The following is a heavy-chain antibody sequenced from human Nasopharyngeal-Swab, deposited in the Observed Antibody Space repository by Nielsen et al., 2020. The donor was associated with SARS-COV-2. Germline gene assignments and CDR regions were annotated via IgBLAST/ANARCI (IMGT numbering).Heavy chain of an antibody. Sequence: GGSLRLSCAASGFTFSSYEMNWVRQAPGKGLEWVSYISSSGSTRYYADSVKGRFTISRDNSKNTLYLQMNSLRAEDTAVYYCANERPYVGGNYWGQGTLVTVSS. D-gene: IGHD3-16*01. V-gene: IGHV3-48*03. J-gene: IGHJ4*02. CDR2: ISSSGSTR. CDR3: ANERPYVGGNY. CDR1: GFTFSSYE.